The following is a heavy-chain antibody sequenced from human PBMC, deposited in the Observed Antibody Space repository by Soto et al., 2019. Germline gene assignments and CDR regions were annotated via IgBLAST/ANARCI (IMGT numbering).Heavy chain of an antibody. V-gene: IGHV1-69*13. J-gene: IGHJ4*02. D-gene: IGHD1-1*01. CDR3: ARVKGRDAYNPIDY. Sequence: VQVSCKASCYTFPSYGISWVRQAPGQGLEWMGGIVPMFGRPNYAQNFQGRVSITADESTSTAYMELSSLTSQDTAVYYCARVKGRDAYNPIDYWGQGTLVTVSS. CDR2: IVPMFGRP. CDR1: CYTFPSYG.